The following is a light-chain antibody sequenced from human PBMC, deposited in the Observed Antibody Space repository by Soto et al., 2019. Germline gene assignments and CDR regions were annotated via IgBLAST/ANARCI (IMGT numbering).Light chain of an antibody. CDR3: QPYNDWPPVT. Sequence: EIVMTQSPATLSVSPGERATLSCRASQSVSGNLAWYQQKPGQAPRLLIYGASTRATGIPARFSGSGSGTEFTLPITGLQSEDFAVSYRQPYNDWPPVTFGGATKVEIK. J-gene: IGKJ4*01. V-gene: IGKV3-15*01. CDR2: GAS. CDR1: QSVSGN.